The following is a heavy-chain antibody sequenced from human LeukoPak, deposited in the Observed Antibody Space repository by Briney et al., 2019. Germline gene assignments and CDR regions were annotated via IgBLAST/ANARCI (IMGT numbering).Heavy chain of an antibody. CDR1: GGSFSGYY. Sequence: PSETLSLTCAVYGGSFSGYYWSWIRQPPGKGLEWIGEINHSGSTNYNPSLKSRVTISVDTSKNQFSLKLSSVTAADTAVYYCARAFDFGVALDYWGQGTLVTVSS. V-gene: IGHV4-34*01. J-gene: IGHJ4*02. CDR3: ARAFDFGVALDY. CDR2: INHSGST. D-gene: IGHD3-3*01.